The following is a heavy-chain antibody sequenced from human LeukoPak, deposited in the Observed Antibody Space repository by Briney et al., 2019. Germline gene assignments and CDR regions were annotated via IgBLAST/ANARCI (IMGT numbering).Heavy chain of an antibody. J-gene: IGHJ4*02. CDR1: GFTFSSYS. D-gene: IGHD2-8*01. V-gene: IGHV3-33*01. Sequence: GGSLRLSCAASGFTFSSYSMHWVRQAPGKGLEWVAVIWYDGSNKYYADSVKGRFTISRDNSKNTLYLQMNSLRAEDTAVYYCARDLIVLPRGLDYWGQGTLVTVSS. CDR3: ARDLIVLPRGLDY. CDR2: IWYDGSNK.